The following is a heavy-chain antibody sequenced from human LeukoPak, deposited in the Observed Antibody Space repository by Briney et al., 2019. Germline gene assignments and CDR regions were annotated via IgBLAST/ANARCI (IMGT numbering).Heavy chain of an antibody. CDR3: AKTTGGWFDP. CDR1: GFTFSSNG. J-gene: IGHJ5*02. D-gene: IGHD4-17*01. Sequence: PGRSLRLSCAASGFTFSSNGMHWVRQAPGKGLEWVAVISFDGSNKYYADSVKGRFTISRDNFKNTLYLHMTSLRPDDTAVYYCAKTTGGWFDPWGQGILVTVSS. V-gene: IGHV3-30*18. CDR2: ISFDGSNK.